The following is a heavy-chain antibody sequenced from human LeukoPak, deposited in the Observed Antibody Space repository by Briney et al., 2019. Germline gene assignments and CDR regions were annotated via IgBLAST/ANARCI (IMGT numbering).Heavy chain of an antibody. V-gene: IGHV4-59*01. CDR3: ARAFWGSGIDY. J-gene: IGHJ4*02. CDR2: IYYSGDT. Sequence: PSETLSLTCTVSGGSISSYYWSWIRQPPGKGLEWIANIYYSGDTYYNPSLKSRVTISVDTSKKQFSLKLTSVTAADTAVYYCARAFWGSGIDYWGQGTLVTVSS. CDR1: GGSISSYY. D-gene: IGHD3-16*01.